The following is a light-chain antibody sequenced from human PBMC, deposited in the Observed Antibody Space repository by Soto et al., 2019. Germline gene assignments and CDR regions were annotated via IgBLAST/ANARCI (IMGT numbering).Light chain of an antibody. CDR1: QTISSW. Sequence: DIQMTQFPSTLSASVGDTVTITCRASQTISSWLAWYQQKPGKAPKLLIYKASTLKSGVPSRFSGSGSGTEFTLTISSLQPDDFATYYCQHYNSYSEAFGQGT. J-gene: IGKJ1*01. CDR2: KAS. CDR3: QHYNSYSEA. V-gene: IGKV1-5*03.